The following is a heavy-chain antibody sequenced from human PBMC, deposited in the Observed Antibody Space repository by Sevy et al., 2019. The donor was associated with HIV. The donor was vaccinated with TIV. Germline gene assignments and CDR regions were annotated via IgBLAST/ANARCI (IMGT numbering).Heavy chain of an antibody. CDR3: ARTNTYYYDSSGYYNWFDP. Sequence: ASVKVSCKASGGTFSSYAISWVRQAPGQGLEWMGGIIPIFGTANYAQKFQGRVTITADESTRTAYMELSSLRSEDTAVYYCARTNTYYYDSSGYYNWFDPWGQGTLVTVSS. CDR1: GGTFSSYA. V-gene: IGHV1-69*13. J-gene: IGHJ5*02. D-gene: IGHD3-22*01. CDR2: IIPIFGTA.